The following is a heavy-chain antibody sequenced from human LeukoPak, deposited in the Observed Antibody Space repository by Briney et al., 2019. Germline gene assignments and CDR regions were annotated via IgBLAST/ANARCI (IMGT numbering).Heavy chain of an antibody. D-gene: IGHD6-6*01. CDR2: IYHSGST. Sequence: SETLSLTCTVSGGSISSGGYYWSWIRQPPGKGLEWIGYIYHSGSTYYNPSLKSRVTISVDRSKNQFSLKLSSVTAADTAVYYCARDPAYSSSSADWGQGTLVTVSS. CDR1: GGSISSGGYY. CDR3: ARDPAYSSSSAD. V-gene: IGHV4-30-2*01. J-gene: IGHJ4*02.